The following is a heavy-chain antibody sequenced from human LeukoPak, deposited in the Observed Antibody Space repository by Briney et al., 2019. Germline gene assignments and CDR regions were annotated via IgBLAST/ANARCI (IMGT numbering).Heavy chain of an antibody. CDR1: CYSFTSYW. CDR2: IYPGDSDT. V-gene: IGHV5-51*01. Sequence: GASLKISSKGSCYSFTSYWNGWVRQMPRKGLGWMGIIYPGDSDTRYSPSFQGQVTISADKSISTAYLQWSSLKASDTAMYYCARLYDSSGPDYWGQGTLVTVSS. J-gene: IGHJ4*02. D-gene: IGHD3-22*01. CDR3: ARLYDSSGPDY.